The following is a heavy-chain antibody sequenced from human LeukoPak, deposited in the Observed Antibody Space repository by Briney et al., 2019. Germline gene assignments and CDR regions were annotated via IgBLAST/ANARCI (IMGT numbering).Heavy chain of an antibody. D-gene: IGHD6-19*01. CDR3: ARGERYSSGWPYFDY. J-gene: IGHJ4*02. Sequence: ASETLSLTCTVSGGSISSYYWNWLRQPPGKGLEWDGYIYYSGSTNYNPSLKSRVTISVDTSKNQFSLKLSSVTAADTAVYYCARGERYSSGWPYFDYWGQGTLVTVSS. CDR1: GGSISSYY. CDR2: IYYSGST. V-gene: IGHV4-59*01.